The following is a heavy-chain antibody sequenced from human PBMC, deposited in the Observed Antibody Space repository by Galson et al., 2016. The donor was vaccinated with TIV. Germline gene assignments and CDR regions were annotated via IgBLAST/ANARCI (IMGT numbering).Heavy chain of an antibody. CDR3: ARGGSGWPRVPVYYFSYMEV. V-gene: IGHV4-39*07. CDR1: GGSITTKSYY. D-gene: IGHD6-19*01. Sequence: SETLSLTCIVSGGSITTKSYYWAWIRQPPGKGLEWIGMVYDDGNAYYNPSLKSRVTISVDTSKNQFSLKLTSVSAADTAIYYCARGGSGWPRVPVYYFSYMEVWGKGTTVSVSS. J-gene: IGHJ6*03. CDR2: VYDDGNA.